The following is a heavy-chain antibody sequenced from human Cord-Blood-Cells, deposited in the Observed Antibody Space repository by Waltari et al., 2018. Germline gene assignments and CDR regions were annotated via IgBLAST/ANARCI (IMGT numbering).Heavy chain of an antibody. CDR2: IRSKAYGETT. J-gene: IGHJ4*02. D-gene: IGHD3-22*01. CDR1: GFTFGDYA. Sequence: EVQLVESGGGLVKPGRSLRLSCTASGFTFGDYAMSWFRQAPGKGLEWVGFIRSKAYGETTEYAASVKGRFTISRVDSKSIAYLQMNSLKTEDTAVYYCTRDRGGYYYDSSGYYPDFDYWGQGTLVTVSS. V-gene: IGHV3-49*05. CDR3: TRDRGGYYYDSSGYYPDFDY.